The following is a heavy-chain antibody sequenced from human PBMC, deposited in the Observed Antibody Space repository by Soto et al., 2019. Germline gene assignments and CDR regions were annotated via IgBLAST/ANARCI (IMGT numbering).Heavy chain of an antibody. D-gene: IGHD6-19*01. V-gene: IGHV1-3*01. CDR1: GYTFRNYA. Sequence: QVQLVQSGAEVTKPGASVKVSCKASGYTFRNYAMLWVRQAPGQRLEWMGWIKAGDGDTAYSPKFQGRITISRDTSASTAYMELSSLRSEDTAVYYCARRDGVALAGVLYYWGQGTPVTVSS. J-gene: IGHJ4*02. CDR3: ARRDGVALAGVLYY. CDR2: IKAGDGDT.